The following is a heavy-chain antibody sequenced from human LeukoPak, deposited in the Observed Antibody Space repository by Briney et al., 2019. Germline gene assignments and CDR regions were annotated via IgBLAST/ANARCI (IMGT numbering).Heavy chain of an antibody. Sequence: SGPTLVKPTQTLTLTCTFSGFSLSTSGVGVGWIRQPPGKALEWLALIYWDDDKRYSPSLKSRLTITKDTSKNQVVLTMTSMDPVDTATYYCAHRGRGYSGYDYEGDWFDPWGQGTLVTVSS. V-gene: IGHV2-5*02. D-gene: IGHD5-12*01. J-gene: IGHJ5*02. CDR1: GFSLSTSGVG. CDR3: AHRGRGYSGYDYEGDWFDP. CDR2: IYWDDDK.